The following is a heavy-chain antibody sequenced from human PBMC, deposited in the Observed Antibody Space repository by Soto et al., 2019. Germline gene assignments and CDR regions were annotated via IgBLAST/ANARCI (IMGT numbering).Heavy chain of an antibody. CDR2: IYYSGTT. J-gene: IGHJ6*02. CDR3: GRHPATSETYFYGMDV. CDR1: GGSVSSSSFL. V-gene: IGHV4-39*01. Sequence: SETLSLTCTVSGGSVSSSSFLWGWIRQSPGKGLEWIGSIYYSGTTYYNPSLKSRVTISVDTSKSQFSLKVTSVTAADTAVYYCGRHPATSETYFYGMDVWCQGTTVTVSS.